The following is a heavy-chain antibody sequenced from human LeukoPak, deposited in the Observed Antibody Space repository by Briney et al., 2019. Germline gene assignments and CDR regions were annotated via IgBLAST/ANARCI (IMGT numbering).Heavy chain of an antibody. CDR3: ARDPGPYYYYGMDV. V-gene: IGHV1-69*13. CDR1: GGTFISYA. J-gene: IGHJ6*02. CDR2: IIPIFGTA. Sequence: ASVKVSCKASGGTFISYAISWVRQAPGQGLEWMGGIIPIFGTANYAQKFQGRVTITADESTSTAYMELSSLRSEDTAVYYCARDPGPYYYYGMDVWGQGTTVTVSS.